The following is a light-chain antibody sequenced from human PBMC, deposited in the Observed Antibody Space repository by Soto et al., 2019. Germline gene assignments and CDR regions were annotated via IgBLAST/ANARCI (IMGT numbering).Light chain of an antibody. CDR2: EVS. CDR3: SSYTTISSLV. CDR1: TSDVGGYNY. V-gene: IGLV2-14*01. Sequence: QSVLTQPASVSGSPGQSITTSCTGTTSDVGGYNYVSWYQQHPGKAPKVMIYEVSNRPSGVSNRFSGSKSGNTASLTISGLQAEDEADYYCSSYTTISSLVFGGGTKLTVL. J-gene: IGLJ2*01.